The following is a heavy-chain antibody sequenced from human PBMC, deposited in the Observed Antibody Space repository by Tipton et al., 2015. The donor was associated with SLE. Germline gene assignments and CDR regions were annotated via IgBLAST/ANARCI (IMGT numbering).Heavy chain of an antibody. J-gene: IGHJ4*02. CDR2: IYHNGLT. CDR3: TRYPMVRGAIDF. D-gene: IGHD3-10*01. V-gene: IGHV4-38-2*02. Sequence: TLSLTCTVSGYPIISGYYWGWIRQPPGKGLEWIGSIYHNGLTYYNPSPKSRLTISVGASRSHFSLNLSSVTGADTAVYFCTRYPMVRGAIDFWGQGTLVTVSS. CDR1: GYPIISGYY.